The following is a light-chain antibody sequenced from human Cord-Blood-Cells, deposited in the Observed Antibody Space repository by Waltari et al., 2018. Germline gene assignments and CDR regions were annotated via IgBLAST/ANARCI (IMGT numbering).Light chain of an antibody. V-gene: IGKV3-11*01. J-gene: IGKJ2*03. CDR1: QSVSSD. CDR3: QQRRNWPRS. CDR2: NAS. Sequence: EIVLTQSPPPLSLSRGERATRSCRASQSVSSDLAWYQQKPGQAPRLLIYNASNRATDIPARFSGSASWTDFTLTISSLEPADFAVYYCQQRRNWPRSFGQRTKLEIK.